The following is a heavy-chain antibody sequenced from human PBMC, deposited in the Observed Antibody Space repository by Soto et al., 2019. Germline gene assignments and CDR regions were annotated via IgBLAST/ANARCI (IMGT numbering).Heavy chain of an antibody. CDR3: ATPPPYCGGDCYSLYFHH. Sequence: SETLSLTWTVSGDSVTTGVYYWIWIRHHAGKVLEWIGYISDRGTTDYNPSLRSRITISVDTSKNQFSLTLNSVIAADTAVYYCATPPPYCGGDCYSLYFHHWGQGTLVTVSS. CDR1: GDSVTTGVYY. V-gene: IGHV4-31*02. D-gene: IGHD2-21*02. CDR2: ISDRGTT. J-gene: IGHJ1*01.